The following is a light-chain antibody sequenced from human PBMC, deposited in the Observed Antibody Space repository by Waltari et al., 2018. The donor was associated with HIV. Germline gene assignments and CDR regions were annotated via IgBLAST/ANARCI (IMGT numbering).Light chain of an antibody. CDR3: QTWDTSTAV. CDR1: KLGNKY. Sequence: SYELTQPPSVSVSPGQTASITCSGDKLGNKYACWYQQRPGQSPVLVIYENNKRPSGISARFSGSNSGNAATLTISGTQAMDEADYYCQTWDTSTAVFGGGTKLTVL. V-gene: IGLV3-1*01. CDR2: ENN. J-gene: IGLJ2*01.